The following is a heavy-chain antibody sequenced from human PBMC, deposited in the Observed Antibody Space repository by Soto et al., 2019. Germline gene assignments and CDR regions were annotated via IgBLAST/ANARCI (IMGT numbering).Heavy chain of an antibody. CDR1: GASITSTTYF. CDR2: IYYGGKT. Sequence: SETLSLTCSLSGASITSTTYFWAWIRQPPGKGLEWVGSIYYGGKTHYNPSLKSRTTISVDRSRNQFSLQVSSVTAADTAVYYCAKNLPRTGRFDYWGQGTVVTVSS. V-gene: IGHV4-39*01. J-gene: IGHJ4*02. CDR3: AKNLPRTGRFDY.